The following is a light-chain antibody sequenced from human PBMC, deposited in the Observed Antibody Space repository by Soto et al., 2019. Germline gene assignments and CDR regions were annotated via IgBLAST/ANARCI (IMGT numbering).Light chain of an antibody. V-gene: IGKV1-5*03. J-gene: IGKJ2*01. CDR3: QQYNSYPYT. CDR2: KAS. Sequence: DIQMAQSPSTLSSSVGDRVTITCRASQSISSLLAWYKQKPGKAPKLLIYKASSLESGVPSRFSGSGSGTEFTLTISSLQPDDFATYYCQQYNSYPYTFGQGTKVDIK. CDR1: QSISSL.